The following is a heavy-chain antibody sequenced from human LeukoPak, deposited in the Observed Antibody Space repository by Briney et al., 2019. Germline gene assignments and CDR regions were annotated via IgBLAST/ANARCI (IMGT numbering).Heavy chain of an antibody. D-gene: IGHD1-26*01. Sequence: ASVKVSCKASGYTFTTYGMNWVRQAPGQGLEWMGWINTNTGNPTYAQGFTGRFVFSLDTSVSTAYLQISSLKAEDTAVYYCARAALGHIVGATKGWFDPWGQGTLVTVSS. CDR2: INTNTGNP. CDR3: ARAALGHIVGATKGWFDP. J-gene: IGHJ5*02. CDR1: GYTFTTYG. V-gene: IGHV7-4-1*02.